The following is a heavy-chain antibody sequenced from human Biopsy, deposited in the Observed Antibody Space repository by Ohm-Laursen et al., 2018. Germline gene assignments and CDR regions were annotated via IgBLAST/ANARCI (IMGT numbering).Heavy chain of an antibody. CDR1: GYTFTSYD. J-gene: IGHJ5*02. CDR3: GRAVRNQLLTDP. D-gene: IGHD1-7*01. CDR2: LNPVSGNS. V-gene: IGHV1-8*01. Sequence: SVKVSCKASGYTFTSYDITWVRQASGQGPEWIGWLNPVSGNSNFGQKFRGRVTVTSDTSISTAYMELSGLTSDDTVTYYCGRAVRNQLLTDPWGQGTLVTVTP.